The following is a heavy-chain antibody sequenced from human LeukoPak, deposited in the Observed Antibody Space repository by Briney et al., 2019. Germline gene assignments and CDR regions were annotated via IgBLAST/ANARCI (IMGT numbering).Heavy chain of an antibody. D-gene: IGHD3-10*01. V-gene: IGHV1-2*06. CDR2: INPNSGGT. J-gene: IGHJ4*02. Sequence: GASVKVSCKASGYTFTGYYMHWVRQAPGQGLEWMGRINPNSGGTNYAQKFQGRVTMTRDTSISTAYMELSRLRSDDTAVYYWARGGPGGSGSYYNIDYWGQGTLVTVSS. CDR1: GYTFTGYY. CDR3: ARGGPGGSGSYYNIDY.